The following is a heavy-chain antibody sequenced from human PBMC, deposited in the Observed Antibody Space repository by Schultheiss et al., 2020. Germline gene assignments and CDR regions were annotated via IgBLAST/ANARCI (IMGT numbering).Heavy chain of an antibody. D-gene: IGHD2-2*01. CDR2: IYYSGST. CDR1: GGSFSGYF. J-gene: IGHJ6*02. V-gene: IGHV4-59*12. CDR3: ARDGCSSTSCYDYYYYGMDV. Sequence: SETLSLTCAVYGGSFSGYFWSWIRQPPGKGLEWIGNIYYSGSTNYSPSLKSRVTISVDTSKNQFSLKLSSVTAADTAVYYCARDGCSSTSCYDYYYYGMDVWGQGTTVTVSS.